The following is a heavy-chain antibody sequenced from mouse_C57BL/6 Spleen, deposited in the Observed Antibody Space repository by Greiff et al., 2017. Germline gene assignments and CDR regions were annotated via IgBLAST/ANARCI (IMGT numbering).Heavy chain of an antibody. CDR3: VRGTTGGYAMDY. CDR2: IRSKSNNYAT. CDR1: GFSFNTYA. Sequence: DVKLVESGGGLVQPKGSLKLSCAASGFSFNTYAMNWVRQAPGKGLEWVARIRSKSNNYATYYADSVKDRFTISRDDSESMLYLQMNNLKTEDTAMYYCVRGTTGGYAMDYWGQGTSVTVSS. J-gene: IGHJ4*01. D-gene: IGHD1-1*01. V-gene: IGHV10-1*01.